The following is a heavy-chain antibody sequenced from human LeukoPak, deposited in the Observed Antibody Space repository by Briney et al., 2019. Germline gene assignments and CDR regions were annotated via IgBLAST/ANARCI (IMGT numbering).Heavy chain of an antibody. CDR3: TGLIGVQNAFDI. J-gene: IGHJ3*02. CDR1: GGSISRGDYY. CDR2: VYYSGST. V-gene: IGHV4-30-4*08. Sequence: SETLSLTCTVSGGSISRGDYYWSWIRQPRGKGLEWIGYVYYSGSTYYNPSLKSRVTISVDTSKNQFSLKLSSVTAADTAVYYWTGLIGVQNAFDIWGQGTMVTVSS. D-gene: IGHD3-3*01.